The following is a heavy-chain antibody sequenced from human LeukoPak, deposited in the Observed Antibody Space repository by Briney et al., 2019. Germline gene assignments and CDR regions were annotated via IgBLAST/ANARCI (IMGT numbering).Heavy chain of an antibody. CDR1: GFTFSSYD. CDR2: IGTAGDT. D-gene: IGHD3-10*01. V-gene: IGHV3-13*04. J-gene: IGHJ4*02. Sequence: GGSLRLSCAASGFTFSSYDMHWVRQATGKGLEWVSAIGTAGDTYYPGSVKGRFTISRENAKNSLYLQMNSLRAGDTAVSYCARSKYYYGSGSYYPLFDYWGQGTLVTVSS. CDR3: ARSKYYYGSGSYYPLFDY.